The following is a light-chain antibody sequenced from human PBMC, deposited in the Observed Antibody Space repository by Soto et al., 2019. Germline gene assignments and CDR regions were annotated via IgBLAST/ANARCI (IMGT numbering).Light chain of an antibody. V-gene: IGKV1-27*01. Sequence: DIQMTQSPSSLSASVGDRVTITCRASQAIDNYLAWYQQKPGKVPTVLIYSTSTLKSGVPSRFSSSGSGTDFTLTISSLQPEDVATYYCQKYNSARETFGQGTKVEI. CDR1: QAIDNY. CDR3: QKYNSARET. CDR2: STS. J-gene: IGKJ1*01.